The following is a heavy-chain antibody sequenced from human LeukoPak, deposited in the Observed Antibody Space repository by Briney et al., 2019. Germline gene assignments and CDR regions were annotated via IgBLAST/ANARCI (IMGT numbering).Heavy chain of an antibody. V-gene: IGHV3-64D*06. D-gene: IGHD3-10*01. CDR2: ISSNGGST. Sequence: GGSLRLSCSASGFTFSRYAMHWVRQAPGKGLEYVSAISSNGGSTYYADSVKGRFTISRDNSRNTLHLQMSSLRVEDTAVYYCVKDSSSGSYFDYWGQGALVTVSS. CDR1: GFTFSRYA. CDR3: VKDSSSGSYFDY. J-gene: IGHJ4*02.